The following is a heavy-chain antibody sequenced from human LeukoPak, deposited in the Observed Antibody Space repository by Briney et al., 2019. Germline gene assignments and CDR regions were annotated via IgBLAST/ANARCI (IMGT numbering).Heavy chain of an antibody. CDR3: ARAMVRGVIIPPSY. CDR1: GYTLTELS. CDR2: INPSGGST. D-gene: IGHD3-10*01. V-gene: IGHV1-46*01. J-gene: IGHJ4*02. Sequence: GASVKVSCKVSGYTLTELSMHWVRQAPGQGLEWMGIINPSGGSTSYAQKFQGRVTMTRDTSTSTVYMELSSLRSEDTAVYYCARAMVRGVIIPPSYWGQGTLVTVSS.